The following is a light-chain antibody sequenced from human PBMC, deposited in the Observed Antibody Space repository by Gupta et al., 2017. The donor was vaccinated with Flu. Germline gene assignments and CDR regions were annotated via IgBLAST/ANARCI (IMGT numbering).Light chain of an antibody. CDR2: ETT. V-gene: IGLV7-46*01. CDR3: LLSYSGGRPV. CDR1: TGAVTNGHY. J-gene: IGLJ3*02. Sequence: QAVVTQEPSLTVSPRGTVTFTCGSSTGAVTNGHYPYWFQQKSGQGPRTLIYETTKNHSWTPDRFSGSLLGGKAALTLTGAQPEDEAEYYCLLSYSGGRPVFGGGTKLTVL.